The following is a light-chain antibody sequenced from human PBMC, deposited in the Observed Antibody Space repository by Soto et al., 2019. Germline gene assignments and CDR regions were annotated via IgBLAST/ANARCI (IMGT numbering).Light chain of an antibody. CDR1: QSVGSN. J-gene: IGKJ1*01. CDR2: GAS. CDR3: QPYNNWPPWT. V-gene: IGKV3-15*01. Sequence: IVMTQSPATLSVSPGERATLSCRASQSVGSNLAWYQQKPDQAPRLLIYGASTRATGIPARFSGSGSGTEFTLTISSLQSEDFAVYYCQPYNNWPPWTFGQGTKVEIK.